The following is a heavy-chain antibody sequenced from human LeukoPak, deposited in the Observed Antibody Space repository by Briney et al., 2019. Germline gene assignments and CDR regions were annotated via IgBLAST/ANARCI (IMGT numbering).Heavy chain of an antibody. V-gene: IGHV3-30-3*01. CDR1: GFTFSSYA. Sequence: QPGGSLRLSCTASGFTFSSYAMHWVRQAPGKGLEWVAVISYDGDDGSNIYYADSVKGRFTISRDNSKSTLYLQMNSLRPEDTAVYYCARDGRWLWETTPYGMDVWGQGTTVTVPS. CDR2: ISYDGDDGSNI. CDR3: ARDGRWLWETTPYGMDV. J-gene: IGHJ6*02. D-gene: IGHD2-15*01.